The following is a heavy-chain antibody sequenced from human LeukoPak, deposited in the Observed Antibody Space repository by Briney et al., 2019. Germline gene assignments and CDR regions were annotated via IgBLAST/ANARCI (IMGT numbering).Heavy chain of an antibody. V-gene: IGHV4-59*12. Sequence: KPSETLSLTCTVSGGSISSYYWSWIRQPPGKGLEWIGYIYYSGSTNYNPSLKSRVTMSVDTSKNQFSLKLSSVTAADTAVYYCARDDYSNHRGSMDVWGKGTTVTVSS. CDR1: GGSISSYY. CDR3: ARDDYSNHRGSMDV. J-gene: IGHJ6*04. CDR2: IYYSGST. D-gene: IGHD4-11*01.